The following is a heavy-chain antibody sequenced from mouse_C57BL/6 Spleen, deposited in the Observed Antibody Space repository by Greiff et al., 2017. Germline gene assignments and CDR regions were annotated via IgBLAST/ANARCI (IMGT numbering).Heavy chain of an antibody. J-gene: IGHJ3*01. CDR3: ARKGYDGYSWFAY. V-gene: IGHV1-52*01. CDR1: GYTFTSYW. CDR2: IDPSDSET. Sequence: VQLQQSGAELVRPGSSVKLSCKASGYTFTSYWMHWVKQRPIQGLEWIGNIDPSDSETHYNQKFKDKATLTVDKSSSTAYMQLSSLTSEDSAVYYCARKGYDGYSWFAYWGQGTLVTVSA. D-gene: IGHD2-3*01.